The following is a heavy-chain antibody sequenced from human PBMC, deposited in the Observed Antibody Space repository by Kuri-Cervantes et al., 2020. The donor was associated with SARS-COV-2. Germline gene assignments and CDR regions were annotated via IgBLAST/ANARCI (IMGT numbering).Heavy chain of an antibody. CDR1: GGSISSYY. D-gene: IGHD2-15*01. J-gene: IGHJ6*02. CDR2: IYYSGST. CDR3: ARSHYCSGGSCYSEFGYYYYGMDV. Sequence: SETLSLTCTVSGGSISSYYWSWIRQPPGKGLEWIGYIYYSGSTNYNPSLKSRVTISVDTSKNQFSLKLSSVTAADTAVYYCARSHYCSGGSCYSEFGYYYYGMDVWGQGTTVTVSS. V-gene: IGHV4-59*01.